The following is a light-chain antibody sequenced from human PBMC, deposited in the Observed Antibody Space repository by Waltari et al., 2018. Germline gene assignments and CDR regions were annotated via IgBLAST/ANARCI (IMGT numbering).Light chain of an antibody. Sequence: SYVLTQPLSVSVAPGGTATIPCEANNIGTKSVHWYQQRSGQAPVVVIYYDTERPSGIPERFSGSNSGSTATLTISRVEAGDEADYYCHVWDSNSDHYVFGTGTKVTVL. CDR1: NIGTKS. CDR3: HVWDSNSDHYV. J-gene: IGLJ1*01. V-gene: IGLV3-21*04. CDR2: YDT.